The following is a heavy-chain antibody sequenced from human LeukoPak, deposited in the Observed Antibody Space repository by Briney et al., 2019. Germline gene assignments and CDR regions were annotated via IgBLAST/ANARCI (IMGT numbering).Heavy chain of an antibody. CDR1: GFSFNYYD. CDR2: ISLKSDFI. Sequence: CLRLSCAVSGFSFNYYDMNWVRQAPGKGLEWVSSISLKSDFIYYSDSVRGRFPISRDNAEKSLYLQMNSLRAEDTAVYYCARADCSSSTCYLRRSWFDPWGQGTLVTVSS. J-gene: IGHJ5*02. CDR3: ARADCSSSTCYLRRSWFDP. V-gene: IGHV3-21*01. D-gene: IGHD2-2*01.